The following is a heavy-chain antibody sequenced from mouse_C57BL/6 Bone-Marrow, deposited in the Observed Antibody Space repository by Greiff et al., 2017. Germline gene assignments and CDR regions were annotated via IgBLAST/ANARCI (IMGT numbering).Heavy chain of an antibody. D-gene: IGHD1-1*01. V-gene: IGHV7-1*01. CDR1: GFTFSDFY. J-gene: IGHJ4*01. Sequence: EVKLVESGGGLVQSGRSLRLSCATSGFTFSDFYMEWVRQAPGKGLEWIAASRNKANDYTTEYSASVKGRFIVSRDTSQSILYLQMNALRAEDTAIYYCARDSAVGRAMDYWGQGTSVTVSS. CDR2: SRNKANDYTT. CDR3: ARDSAVGRAMDY.